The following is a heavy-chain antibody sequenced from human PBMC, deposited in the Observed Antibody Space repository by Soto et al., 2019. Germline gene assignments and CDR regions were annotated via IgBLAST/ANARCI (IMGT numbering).Heavy chain of an antibody. J-gene: IGHJ2*01. Sequence: GGSLRLSCAASGFTFSSYSMNWVRQAPGKGLEWVSYISSSSSTIYYADSVKGRFTISRDNAKNSLYLQMNSLRDEDTAVYYCARDLMTTNGWYFDLWGRGTLVTVSS. CDR2: ISSSSSTI. CDR1: GFTFSSYS. D-gene: IGHD4-4*01. CDR3: ARDLMTTNGWYFDL. V-gene: IGHV3-48*02.